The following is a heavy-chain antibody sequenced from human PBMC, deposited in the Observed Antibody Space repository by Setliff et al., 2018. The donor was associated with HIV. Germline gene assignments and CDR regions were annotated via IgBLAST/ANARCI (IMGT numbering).Heavy chain of an antibody. CDR2: IYPGDSDT. D-gene: IGHD3-10*01. Sequence: GESLKISWKGSGYSFTSYWIGWVRQMPGKGLEWMGIIYPGDSDTRYRPSFQGQVTISVDKSISTAYLQWNSLKASDTAIYYCARQSEEAPGDYWGQGTLVTVSS. V-gene: IGHV5-51*01. CDR1: GYSFTSYW. CDR3: ARQSEEAPGDY. J-gene: IGHJ4*02.